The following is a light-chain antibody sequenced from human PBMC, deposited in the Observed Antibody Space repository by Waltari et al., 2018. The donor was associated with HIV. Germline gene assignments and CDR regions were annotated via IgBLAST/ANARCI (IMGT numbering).Light chain of an antibody. CDR1: QSVSSSF. J-gene: IGKJ4*01. V-gene: IGKV3-20*01. CDR2: DAS. Sequence: DIVLTQSPGTLSLSPGERATLSCRASQSVSSSFLAWYQQKSGQAPRLLIYDASSRATGIPDRLSGSGSGTDFTLTISRLEPEDFAVYYCQQYGSSPLTFGVGTKVEIK. CDR3: QQYGSSPLT.